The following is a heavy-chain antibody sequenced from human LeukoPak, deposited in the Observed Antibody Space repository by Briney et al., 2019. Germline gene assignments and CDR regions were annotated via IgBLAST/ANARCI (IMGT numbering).Heavy chain of an antibody. CDR2: IRSQIYGGTP. CDR3: TRDQTPYY. Sequence: GGSLRLSCTASGFSFGDYAMTWVRQAPGKGLEWVGFIRSQIYGGTPEYAASVKGRFTISRDDSEGVAYLQMNSLKTEDTAVYYCTRDQTPYYWGQGTLVTVSS. V-gene: IGHV3-49*04. J-gene: IGHJ4*02. CDR1: GFSFGDYA.